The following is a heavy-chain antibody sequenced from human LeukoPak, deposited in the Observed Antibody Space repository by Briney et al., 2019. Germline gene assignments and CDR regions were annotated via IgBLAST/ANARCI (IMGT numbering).Heavy chain of an antibody. CDR3: ASGMGGGPNI. V-gene: IGHV3-48*04. Sequence: GGSLRLSCAASGFTFGPYTMNWVRQAPGKGLEWVSYISSSSDTIYYADSVKGRFTISRDNAKNSLYLQMNSLRAEDTAVYYCASGMGGGPNIWGQGTLVTVSS. J-gene: IGHJ4*02. CDR1: GFTFGPYT. CDR2: ISSSSDTI. D-gene: IGHD1-26*01.